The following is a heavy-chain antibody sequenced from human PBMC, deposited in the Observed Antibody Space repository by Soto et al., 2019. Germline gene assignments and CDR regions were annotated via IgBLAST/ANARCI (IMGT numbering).Heavy chain of an antibody. D-gene: IGHD3-10*01. CDR3: ARWDYYGSRSGHNYFDP. V-gene: IGHV4-30-2*01. CDR1: GGSISSGTFS. CDR2: IYHTGST. Sequence: QLQLQESGSGLVKPSQTLSLTCAVSGGSISSGTFSWTWIRQPPGKGLEWIGYIYHTGSTYYNASLKSRVTISMDRSRNQFSLKLTSVTAADTAVYYCARWDYYGSRSGHNYFDPWGQGTLVTVSS. J-gene: IGHJ5*02.